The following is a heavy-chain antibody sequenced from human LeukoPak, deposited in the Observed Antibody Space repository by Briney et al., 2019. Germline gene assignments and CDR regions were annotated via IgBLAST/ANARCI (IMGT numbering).Heavy chain of an antibody. CDR1: GGTFSSYV. J-gene: IGHJ4*02. V-gene: IGHV1-69*13. Sequence: SLKVSCKASGGTFSSYVISWVRQAPGQGLEWMGGIIPMFGTANYAQRFQGRVTITADESTSTAYMELSGLRSEDTAVYYCARERVAYCGGDCYSAFDQWGQGTLVTVSS. D-gene: IGHD2-21*02. CDR2: IIPMFGTA. CDR3: ARERVAYCGGDCYSAFDQ.